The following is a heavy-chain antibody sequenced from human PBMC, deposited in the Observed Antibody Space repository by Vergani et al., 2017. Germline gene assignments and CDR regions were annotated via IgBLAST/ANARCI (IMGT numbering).Heavy chain of an antibody. CDR2: ISYDGSNK. CDR3: AKDQARGHWSGGSCYAGGGDFDY. J-gene: IGHJ4*02. Sequence: QVQLVESGGGVVQPGRSLRLSCAASGFTFSSYAMHWVRQAPGKGLEWVAVISYDGSNKYYADSVKGRFTISRDNSKNTLYLQMNSLRAEDTAVYYCAKDQARGHWSGGSCYAGGGDFDYWGQGTLVTVSS. V-gene: IGHV3-30-3*01. CDR1: GFTFSSYA. D-gene: IGHD2-15*01.